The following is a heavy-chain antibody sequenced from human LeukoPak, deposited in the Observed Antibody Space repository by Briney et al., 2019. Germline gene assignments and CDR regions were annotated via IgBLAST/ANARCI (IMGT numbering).Heavy chain of an antibody. CDR1: GDSVSSNSAA. CDR3: ARVLSPPRRGQWLARGALDI. J-gene: IGHJ3*02. D-gene: IGHD6-19*01. Sequence: SQTLSLTCAISGDSVSSNSAAWNWIRQSPSRGLEWLGRTYYRSKWYNDYAVSVKSRITINPDTSKNQFSLQLNSVTPEDTAVYYCARVLSPPRRGQWLARGALDIWGQGTMVTVSS. V-gene: IGHV6-1*01. CDR2: TYYRSKWYN.